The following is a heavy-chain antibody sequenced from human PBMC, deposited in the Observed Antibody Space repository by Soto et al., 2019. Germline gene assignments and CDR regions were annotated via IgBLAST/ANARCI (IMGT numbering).Heavy chain of an antibody. J-gene: IGHJ6*03. CDR2: INHSGST. CDR3: ARGREYGAYYYFYMDV. CDR1: GGSFSGYY. V-gene: IGHV4-34*01. D-gene: IGHD3-10*01. Sequence: PETLSLTCAVYGGSFSGYYWSWIRQPPGKGLEWIGEINHSGSTNYNPSLKSRVTISVDTSKNQFSLKLSSVTAADTAVYYCARGREYGAYYYFYMDVWGKGTTVTVSS.